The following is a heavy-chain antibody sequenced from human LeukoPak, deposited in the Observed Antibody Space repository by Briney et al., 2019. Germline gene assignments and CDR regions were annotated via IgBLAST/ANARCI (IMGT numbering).Heavy chain of an antibody. V-gene: IGHV4-34*01. CDR2: INHSGST. J-gene: IGHJ3*02. D-gene: IGHD2-21*02. CDR1: GGSFSGYC. Sequence: PSETLSLTCAVYGGSFSGYCWSWIRQPPGKGLEWIGEINHSGSTNYNPSLKSRVTISVDTSKNQFSLKLSSVTAADTAVYHCARTYCSGGDCFFSDIWGQGTMVTVSS. CDR3: ARTYCSGGDCFFSDI.